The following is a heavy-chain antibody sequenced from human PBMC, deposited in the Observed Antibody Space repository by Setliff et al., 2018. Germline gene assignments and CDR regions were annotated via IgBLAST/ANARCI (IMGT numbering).Heavy chain of an antibody. Sequence: PGGSLRLSCAASGFTFSSYAMSWVRQAPGKGLEWVSVISGSGGSTYYADSVKGRFTISRDNSKNTLYLQMNSLGAEDTAVYYCAKNGFGVVALGVNNWSDPWGQGTLVTVSS. CDR2: ISGSGGST. D-gene: IGHD3-10*01. CDR3: AKNGFGVVALGVNNWSDP. CDR1: GFTFSSYA. V-gene: IGHV3-23*01. J-gene: IGHJ5*02.